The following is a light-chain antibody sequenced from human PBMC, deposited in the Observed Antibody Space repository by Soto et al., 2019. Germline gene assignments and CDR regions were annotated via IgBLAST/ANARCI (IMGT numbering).Light chain of an antibody. CDR3: GSYACSKGVV. V-gene: IGLV2-8*01. J-gene: IGLJ2*01. CDR1: SSDVGGYNY. Sequence: QSALTQPPSASGSPGQSVTISCTGTSSDVGGYNYVSWYQQHPGKAPKLLIHDVSKRPSGVPDRFSGSKSGNAASLTVSGLQAEDEADYYCGSYACSKGVVFGGGTKLTVL. CDR2: DVS.